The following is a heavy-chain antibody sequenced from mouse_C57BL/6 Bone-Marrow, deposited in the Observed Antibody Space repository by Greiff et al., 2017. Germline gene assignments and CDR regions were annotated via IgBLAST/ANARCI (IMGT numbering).Heavy chain of an antibody. J-gene: IGHJ3*01. CDR2: IDPENGDS. CDR1: GFNIKDDY. V-gene: IGHV14-4*01. Sequence: LVESGAELVRPGASVKLSCTASGFNIKDDYMHWVKQRPEQGLEWIGWIDPENGDSEYASKFQGKATITADTSSNTAYLQITSITSVDTACYYCIPHDDWFAYWGQGTMVTVSA. CDR3: IPHDDWFAY.